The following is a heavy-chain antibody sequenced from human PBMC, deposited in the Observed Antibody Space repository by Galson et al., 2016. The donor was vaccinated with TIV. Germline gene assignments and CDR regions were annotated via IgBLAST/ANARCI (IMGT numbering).Heavy chain of an antibody. V-gene: IGHV3-23*01. CDR1: GFTFSSFA. CDR3: AKMDSSGFDYVRRFDF. J-gene: IGHJ4*02. D-gene: IGHD3-22*01. Sequence: SLRLSCAASGFTFSSFAMTWVRQAPGKGLEWVSRISAGGGRTDYTDSVKGRFTISRDNHKNTLYLQMSSLRADDTAVYFCAKMDSSGFDYVRRFDFWGQGTLATVSS. CDR2: ISAGGGRT.